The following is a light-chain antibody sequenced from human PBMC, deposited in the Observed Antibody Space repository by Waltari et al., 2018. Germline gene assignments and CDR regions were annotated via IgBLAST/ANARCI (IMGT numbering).Light chain of an antibody. CDR1: QSLSRF. Sequence: EIVLTQSPATLSLSPGDRATLSCRASQSLSRFLAWYQQKPGQAPRLIIYDTSNRATGIPARFSGSGSGTDFTLTISSLEPEDFAVYYCQRRGHWPPDATFGPGTRVDIK. CDR2: DTS. J-gene: IGKJ3*01. V-gene: IGKV3-11*01. CDR3: QRRGHWPPDAT.